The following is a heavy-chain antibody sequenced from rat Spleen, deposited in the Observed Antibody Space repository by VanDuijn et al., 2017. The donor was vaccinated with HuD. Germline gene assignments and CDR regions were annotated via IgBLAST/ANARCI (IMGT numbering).Heavy chain of an antibody. Sequence: EVQLVESGGGLVQPGRSLKLSCVASGFTFNNYWMTWIRQAPGKGLEWVASITNTGGSIHYPDSVRGRFTISRDPAQNTLYLQMNSLRSEDTATYYCTTSAGWGFAYWGQGTLVTVSS. CDR1: GFTFNNYW. CDR2: ITNTGGSI. J-gene: IGHJ3*01. D-gene: IGHD1-12*02. V-gene: IGHV5-31*01. CDR3: TTSAGWGFAY.